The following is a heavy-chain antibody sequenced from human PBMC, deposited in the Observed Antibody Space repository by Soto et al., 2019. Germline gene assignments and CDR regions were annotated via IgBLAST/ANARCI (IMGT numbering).Heavy chain of an antibody. CDR3: VREGYSGSYAAL. J-gene: IGHJ4*02. Sequence: GGSLRLSCEASGSTFSNYDMDWVRQTPGKGLEWAAIISFDGSKTYYADSVKGRFTVSRDNSKNTLFLQMNSLRPDDTATYYCVREGYSGSYAALWGQGTLVTVSP. CDR2: ISFDGSKT. CDR1: GSTFSNYD. D-gene: IGHD1-26*01. V-gene: IGHV3-30*03.